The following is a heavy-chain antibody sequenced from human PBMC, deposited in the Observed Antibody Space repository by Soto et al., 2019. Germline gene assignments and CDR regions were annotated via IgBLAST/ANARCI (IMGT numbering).Heavy chain of an antibody. CDR1: NGSISNNNW. Sequence: SETLSLTCAVSNGSISNNNWWIWVRQSPGKGLEWLGQIYHSGTTDYNPSLKSRVTMSVDKSRNQFSLELSSVTAADTAVYYCATSKSKTIQYWGQGTLVTVSS. CDR2: IYHSGTT. CDR3: ATSKSKTIQY. J-gene: IGHJ4*02. V-gene: IGHV4-4*02.